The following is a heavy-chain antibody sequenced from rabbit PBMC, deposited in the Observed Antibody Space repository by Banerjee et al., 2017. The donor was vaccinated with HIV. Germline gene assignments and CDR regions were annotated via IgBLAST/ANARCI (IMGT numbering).Heavy chain of an antibody. V-gene: IGHV1S40*01. CDR2: IYAGSGSA. J-gene: IGHJ3*01. Sequence: QSLEESGGDLVKPGASLTLTCTASGFTISSCFWMCWVRQAPGKGLEWIGCIYAGSGSAYYASWVISRFTVSKTSSTTVTLQMTSLTAADTATYFCARRAYGGSADYDLWGQGTLVTVS. CDR1: GFTISSCFW. CDR3: ARRAYGGSADYDL. D-gene: IGHD2-1*01.